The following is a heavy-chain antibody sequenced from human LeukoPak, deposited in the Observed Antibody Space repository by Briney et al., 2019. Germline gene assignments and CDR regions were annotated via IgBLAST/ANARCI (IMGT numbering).Heavy chain of an antibody. Sequence: SETLSLTCTVSGDSISSGSYYWSWIRPPAGKGLEWIGRFSTSGSTNYNPSLKSRVTISIDTSKNQFSLRLTSVTAADTAVYYCTRESSGWYYFDYWGQGTLVTVSS. J-gene: IGHJ4*02. CDR2: FSTSGST. CDR3: TRESSGWYYFDY. D-gene: IGHD6-19*01. CDR1: GDSISSGSYY. V-gene: IGHV4-61*02.